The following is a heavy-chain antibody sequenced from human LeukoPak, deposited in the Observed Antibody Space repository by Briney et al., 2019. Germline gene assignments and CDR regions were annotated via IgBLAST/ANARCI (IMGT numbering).Heavy chain of an antibody. V-gene: IGHV3-48*01. CDR1: GFTFSSYS. J-gene: IGHJ4*02. D-gene: IGHD3-10*01. CDR2: ISSSSSTI. Sequence: GGSLRLSCAASGFTFSSYSMNWVRQAPGKGLEWVSYISSSSSTIYYADSVKGRFTISRDNAKNSLYLQMNSLRAEDTAVYYCARGYYGSGSYYPDYWDQGTLVTVSS. CDR3: ARGYYGSGSYYPDY.